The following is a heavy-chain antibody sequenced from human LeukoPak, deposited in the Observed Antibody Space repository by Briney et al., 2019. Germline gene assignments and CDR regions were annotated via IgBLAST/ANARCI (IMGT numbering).Heavy chain of an antibody. V-gene: IGHV3-23*01. Sequence: GGSLRLSCAASGFTFRSYAMSWVRQAPGKGLEWVSAISGSGSTTYYADSVKGRFTISRDISKNTLYLQMNSLRGDDTAVYYCAKPLSAASGTDFDSWGQGTLVTVSS. CDR1: GFTFRSYA. CDR2: ISGSGSTT. CDR3: AKPLSAASGTDFDS. D-gene: IGHD6-13*01. J-gene: IGHJ4*02.